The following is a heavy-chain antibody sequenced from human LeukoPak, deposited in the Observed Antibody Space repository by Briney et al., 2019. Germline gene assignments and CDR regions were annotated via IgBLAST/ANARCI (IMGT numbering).Heavy chain of an antibody. CDR3: ARAVDDSSGYYRIDY. CDR2: ISYSGST. Sequence: SETLSLTRTVSGGSMSSYYWSWIRQPPGRGLEWIGYISYSGSTNYNPSLKSRVTISVDTSKNQFSLKLSSVTAADTAVYYCARAVDDSSGYYRIDYWGQGTLVTVSS. D-gene: IGHD3-22*01. CDR1: GGSMSSYY. J-gene: IGHJ4*02. V-gene: IGHV4-59*01.